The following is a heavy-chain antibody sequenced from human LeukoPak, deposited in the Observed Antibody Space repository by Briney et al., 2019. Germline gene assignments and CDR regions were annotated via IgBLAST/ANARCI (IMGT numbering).Heavy chain of an antibody. D-gene: IGHD4-23*01. Sequence: PSETLSLTRTVSGGSISSYYWSWIRQPPGKGLEWIGYIYYSGSTNYNPSLKSRVTISVDTSKNQFSLKLSSVTAADTAVYYCARDGNEDYFDYWGQGTLVTVSS. J-gene: IGHJ4*02. CDR3: ARDGNEDYFDY. V-gene: IGHV4-59*01. CDR2: IYYSGST. CDR1: GGSISSYY.